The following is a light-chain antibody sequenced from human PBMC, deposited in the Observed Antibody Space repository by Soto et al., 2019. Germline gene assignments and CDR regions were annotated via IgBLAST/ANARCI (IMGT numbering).Light chain of an antibody. CDR1: ISDIGANY. V-gene: IGLV1-47*02. Sequence: QSVLTQPPSASGTPGQRVTISCSGSISDIGANYVYWYQQLPGRAPKLLIYTDNQRPSGVPDRFSGSKSGSSASLAITGLRSEDEGDYYCASWHDSRVGWVFGGGTKVTVL. CDR2: TDN. J-gene: IGLJ3*02. CDR3: ASWHDSRVGWV.